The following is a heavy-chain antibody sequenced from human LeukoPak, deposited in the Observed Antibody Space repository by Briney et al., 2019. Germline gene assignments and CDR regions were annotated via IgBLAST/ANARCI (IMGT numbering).Heavy chain of an antibody. CDR3: ARGMNAYYYDSSGYYAP. D-gene: IGHD3-22*01. CDR1: GGSISSYY. CDR2: IYYSGST. V-gene: IGHV4-59*01. J-gene: IGHJ5*02. Sequence: SETLSLTCTVSGGSISSYYWSWIRQPPGKGLEWIGYIYYSGSTNYNPSLKSRVTISVDTPKNQFSLKLGSVTAADTAVYYCARGMNAYYYDSSGYYAPWGQGTLVTVSS.